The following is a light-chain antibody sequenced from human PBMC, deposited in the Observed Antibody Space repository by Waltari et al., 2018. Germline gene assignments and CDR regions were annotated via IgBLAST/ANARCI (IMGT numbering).Light chain of an antibody. V-gene: IGKV1-39*01. CDR2: KAS. J-gene: IGKJ1*01. CDR1: ENVNNY. CDR3: QHGYGTPWT. Sequence: DIQMTQSPSSLSASVGDRVTIHCRASENVNNYLNWYQQKPGKAPKLLIYKASTLQSGVPSRFSGSGSGTDYTFTISSLQSEDVATYYCQHGYGTPWTFGQGTKVEIK.